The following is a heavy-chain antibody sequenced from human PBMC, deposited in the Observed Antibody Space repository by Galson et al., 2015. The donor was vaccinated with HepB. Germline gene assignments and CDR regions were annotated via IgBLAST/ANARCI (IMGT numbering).Heavy chain of an antibody. J-gene: IGHJ4*02. CDR1: GDTLARHT. CDR2: VIPLLDMT. CDR3: VFRQDYGSGSFSDY. V-gene: IGHV1-69*02. Sequence: SVKVSCKASGDTLARHTIHWVRQAPGQGLEWMARVIPLLDMTHRAQSFQDRVTINADRSTTTVYMDLSSLKSEDTAIYYCVFRQDYGSGSFSDYWGQGTLVTVSS. D-gene: IGHD3-10*01.